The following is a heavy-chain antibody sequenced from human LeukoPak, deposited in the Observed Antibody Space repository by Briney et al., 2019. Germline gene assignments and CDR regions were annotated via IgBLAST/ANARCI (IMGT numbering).Heavy chain of an antibody. CDR2: INPNSGAT. D-gene: IGHD3-22*01. Sequence: ASVKVSCKASGYTFTGYQMHWVRQAPGQGLEWMGRINPNSGATNYAQKFQGRVTMTRDTPISTAYMELSRLRSDDTAVYYCASPRISGDSSGYYDTLQYWGQGTLVTVSS. CDR1: GYTFTGYQ. J-gene: IGHJ1*01. V-gene: IGHV1-2*06. CDR3: ASPRISGDSSGYYDTLQY.